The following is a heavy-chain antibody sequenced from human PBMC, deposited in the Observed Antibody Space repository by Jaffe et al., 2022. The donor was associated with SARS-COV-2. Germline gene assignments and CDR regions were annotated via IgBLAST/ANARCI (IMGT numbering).Heavy chain of an antibody. Sequence: EVQLVESGGGVIQPGGSLRLSCAASGFTLSNNYMTWVRQAPGKGLEWVSVIYRGGTIYYAESVKGRFTISRDNSKNTLYLQMNSLRAEDTADYYCARGGSIAARPGNGMDVWGQGTTVTVSS. D-gene: IGHD6-6*01. J-gene: IGHJ6*02. V-gene: IGHV3-53*01. CDR2: IYRGGTI. CDR3: ARGGSIAARPGNGMDV. CDR1: GFTLSNNY.